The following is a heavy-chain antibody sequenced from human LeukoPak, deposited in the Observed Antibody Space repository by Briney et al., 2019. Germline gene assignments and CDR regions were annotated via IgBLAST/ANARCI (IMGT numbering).Heavy chain of an antibody. Sequence: PGGSLRLSCAASGFTFSSYGMHWVRQAPGKGLEWVAFIRYDGSNKYYADSVKGRFTISRDNSKNTLFLQMNSLRAEDTAVYYCAKDRIGQVAAAGTSAEYFQHWGQGTLVTVSS. CDR3: AKDRIGQVAAAGTSAEYFQH. D-gene: IGHD6-13*01. J-gene: IGHJ1*01. V-gene: IGHV3-30*02. CDR1: GFTFSSYG. CDR2: IRYDGSNK.